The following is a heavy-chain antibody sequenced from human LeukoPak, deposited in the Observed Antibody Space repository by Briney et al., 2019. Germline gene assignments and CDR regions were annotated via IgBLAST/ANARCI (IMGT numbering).Heavy chain of an antibody. D-gene: IGHD3-10*01. CDR2: ISGSGGST. CDR3: AKAPYASGSYYSYFYFDS. V-gene: IGHV3-23*01. CDR1: GFTFSSYS. J-gene: IGHJ4*02. Sequence: GGSLRLSCAASGFTFSSYSMNWVRQAPGKGLEWVSAISGSGGSTYYADSVKGRFTISRDNSKNTLYLQMDSLRAEDTALYYCAKAPYASGSYYSYFYFDSWGQGALVTVSS.